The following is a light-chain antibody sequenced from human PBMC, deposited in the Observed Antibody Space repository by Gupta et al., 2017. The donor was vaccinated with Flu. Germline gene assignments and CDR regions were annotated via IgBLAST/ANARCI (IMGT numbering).Light chain of an antibody. CDR1: QSVSSNF. CDR2: ATS. Sequence: RVTLSCRASQSVSSNFLDWYHQKPGQAPRLLIFATSTRATGIPDRFTGSGSGTDFTLTISRLEPEEFAVYYCQQYGSSPRITFGQGTRLEIK. V-gene: IGKV3-20*01. CDR3: QQYGSSPRIT. J-gene: IGKJ5*01.